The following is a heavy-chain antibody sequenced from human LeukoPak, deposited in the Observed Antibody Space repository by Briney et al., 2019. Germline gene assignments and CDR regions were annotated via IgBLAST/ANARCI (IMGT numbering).Heavy chain of an antibody. CDR3: ARKFPTADDYFDY. Sequence: SETLSLTCTVSGTSVNYHYWSWIRQSPGKGLEWIGYIFYIGSTKYNPSLESRVTTSEDTSKNQLSLKLSSVTAADTAVYYCARKFPTADDYFDYWGQGILVSVSS. D-gene: IGHD6-25*01. CDR1: GTSVNYHY. V-gene: IGHV4-59*02. J-gene: IGHJ4*02. CDR2: IFYIGST.